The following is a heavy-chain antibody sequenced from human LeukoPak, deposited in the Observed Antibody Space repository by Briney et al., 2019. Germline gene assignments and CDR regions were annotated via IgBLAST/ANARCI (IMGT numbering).Heavy chain of an antibody. CDR3: VYRTWPVSNYFDY. J-gene: IGHJ4*02. CDR1: GGSISSYY. Sequence: PSETLSLTCTVSGGSISSYYWSWIRQPPGKGLEWIGYIYYSGSTNYNPSLKSRVTISVDTSKNQFSLKLSSVTAADTAVYYCVYRTWPVSNYFDYWGQGTLVTVSS. D-gene: IGHD1-7*01. V-gene: IGHV4-59*01. CDR2: IYYSGST.